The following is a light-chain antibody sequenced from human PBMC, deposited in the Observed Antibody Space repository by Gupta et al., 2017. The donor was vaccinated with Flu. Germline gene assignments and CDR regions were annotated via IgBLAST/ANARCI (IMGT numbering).Light chain of an antibody. CDR1: QSISSW. V-gene: IGKV1-5*03. CDR2: KAS. J-gene: IGKJ1*01. Sequence: IQMTQSPSTLSASVGDRVTITCRDSQSISSWLAWYQQKPGKAPKLLIYKASSLESGVPSRFSGRGSGTECTLTISSLQPDDFATYYCQQYNSYSWTCGQGTKVEIK. CDR3: QQYNSYSWT.